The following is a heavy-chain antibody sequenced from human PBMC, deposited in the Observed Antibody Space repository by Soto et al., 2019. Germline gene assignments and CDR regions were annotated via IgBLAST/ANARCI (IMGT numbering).Heavy chain of an antibody. CDR1: GFTFSSYA. V-gene: IGHV3-23*01. CDR3: AKYQPMTQPRPYFDY. Sequence: EVQLLESGGDLIQPGGSLRLSCAASGFTFSSYAMSWVRQAPGKGLGWVYAISSSGGSTFYADSVKGRFTISRDNSRNTLYLQMNSLRAEDTAIYYCAKYQPMTQPRPYFDYWGQGTLVTVSS. J-gene: IGHJ4*02. D-gene: IGHD3-22*01. CDR2: ISSSGGST.